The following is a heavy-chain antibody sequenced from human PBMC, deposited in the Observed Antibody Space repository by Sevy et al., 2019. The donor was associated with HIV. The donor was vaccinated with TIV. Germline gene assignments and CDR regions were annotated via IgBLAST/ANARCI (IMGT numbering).Heavy chain of an antibody. Sequence: GGSLRLSCAASGFTFTSYAMSWVRQTPGKGLEWVSGLSGGGGSPSYADSVKGRFTISKVNAKNTPYLQTNSLRAEDTALYYCARDQLWELGDAFDIWGQGTMVTVSS. V-gene: IGHV3-23*01. CDR2: LSGGGGSP. CDR1: GFTFTSYA. D-gene: IGHD3-10*01. J-gene: IGHJ3*02. CDR3: ARDQLWELGDAFDI.